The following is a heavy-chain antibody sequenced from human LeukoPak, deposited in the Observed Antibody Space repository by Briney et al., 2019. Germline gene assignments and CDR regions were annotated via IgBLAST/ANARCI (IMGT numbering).Heavy chain of an antibody. V-gene: IGHV4-31*03. CDR2: IYYSGST. D-gene: IGHD2-2*02. Sequence: PSQTLSLTCTVSGGSISSGGYYWGWIRQHPGKGLEWIGYIYYSGSTYSNPSLKSRVTISVDTSKNQFSLNLSSVTAADTAVYYCARYCSSTNCYKGGFDPWGQGTLATVSS. CDR1: GGSISSGGYY. CDR3: ARYCSSTNCYKGGFDP. J-gene: IGHJ5*02.